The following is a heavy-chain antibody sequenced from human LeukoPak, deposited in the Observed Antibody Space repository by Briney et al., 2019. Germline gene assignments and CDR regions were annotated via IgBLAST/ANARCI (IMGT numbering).Heavy chain of an antibody. CDR2: IKQDGSEK. D-gene: IGHD3-16*02. V-gene: IGHV3-7*03. CDR1: GFTVSAYA. Sequence: GGSLRLSCAASGFTVSAYAMAWVRQAPGKGLEWVANIKQDGSEKYYVDSVKGRFTISRDNAKNSLYLQMNSLRAEDTAVYYCASGPTTCYDYVWGSYRCGAFDIWGQGTMVAVSS. CDR3: ASGPTTCYDYVWGSYRCGAFDI. J-gene: IGHJ3*02.